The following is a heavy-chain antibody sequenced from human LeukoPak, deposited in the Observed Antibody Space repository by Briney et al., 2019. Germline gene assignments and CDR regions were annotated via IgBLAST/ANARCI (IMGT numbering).Heavy chain of an antibody. Sequence: SETLSLTCTVSGGSISSSSYYWGWIRQPPGKGLEWIGSIYYSGSTYYNPSLKSRVTISVDTSKNQFSLKLSSVTAADTAVYYCARLWFAVFDYWGQGTLVTVSS. D-gene: IGHD3-10*01. CDR3: ARLWFAVFDY. V-gene: IGHV4-39*07. CDR2: IYYSGST. CDR1: GGSISSSSYY. J-gene: IGHJ4*02.